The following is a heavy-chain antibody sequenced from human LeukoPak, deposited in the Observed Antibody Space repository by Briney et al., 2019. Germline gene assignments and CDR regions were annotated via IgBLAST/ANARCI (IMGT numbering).Heavy chain of an antibody. Sequence: PSETLSLTCAVSGYYISSGYYWGWIRQPPGKGLEWIGSIYHSGSTYYNPSLKSRVTISVDTSKNQFSLKLSSVTAADTAVYYCAREQWLVPDYWGQGTLVTVSS. D-gene: IGHD6-19*01. CDR3: AREQWLVPDY. J-gene: IGHJ4*02. CDR1: GYYISSGYY. CDR2: IYHSGST. V-gene: IGHV4-38-2*02.